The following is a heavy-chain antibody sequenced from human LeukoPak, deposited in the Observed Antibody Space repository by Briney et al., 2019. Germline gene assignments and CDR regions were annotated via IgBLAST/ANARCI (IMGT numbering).Heavy chain of an antibody. D-gene: IGHD6-19*01. J-gene: IGHJ4*02. CDR1: GFTFSSYG. V-gene: IGHV3-30*18. Sequence: GGSLRLSCAASGFTFSSYGMHWVRQAPGKGLEWVAVISYDGSNKYYADSVKGRFTISRDNSKNTLYLQMNSLRAEDTAVYYCAKDRDWSGWYFDYWGQGTLVTVSS. CDR2: ISYDGSNK. CDR3: AKDRDWSGWYFDY.